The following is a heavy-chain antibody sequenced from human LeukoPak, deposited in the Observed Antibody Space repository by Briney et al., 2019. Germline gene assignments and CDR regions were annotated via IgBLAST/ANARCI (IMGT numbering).Heavy chain of an antibody. CDR3: ARAVRGGGDNY. J-gene: IGHJ4*02. D-gene: IGHD3-10*02. CDR2: INQAGRVQ. CDR1: GFSFSAYY. V-gene: IGHV3-7*04. Sequence: PGGSLRLSCAAAGFSFSAYYMNCVRHAPPERPEWLANINQAGRVQNYVDSVRGRFTISRDNAKNSLFLQMNSLRAEDTAVYYCARAVRGGGDNYWGQGTLVAVSS.